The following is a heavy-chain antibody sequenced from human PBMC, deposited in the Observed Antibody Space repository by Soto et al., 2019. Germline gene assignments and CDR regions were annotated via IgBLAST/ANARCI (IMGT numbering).Heavy chain of an antibody. CDR2: LVGSGGGI. D-gene: IGHD2-8*01. CDR1: GFTFSAYA. Sequence: GGSLRLSCAASGFTFSAYAMSWVRQAPGKGLQWVSGLVGSGGGIQYADSVRGRFTVSRDNSKNTLYLQMNSLRAEDTAVYYCAKEACAGNRVWEPFDIWGQGTEVNVSS. CDR3: AKEACAGNRVWEPFDI. V-gene: IGHV3-23*01. J-gene: IGHJ3*02.